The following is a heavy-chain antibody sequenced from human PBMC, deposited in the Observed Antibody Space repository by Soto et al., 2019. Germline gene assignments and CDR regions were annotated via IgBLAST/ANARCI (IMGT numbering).Heavy chain of an antibody. CDR2: IYHSGST. CDR1: GGSLSSGGYS. CDR3: ARAALTWWFDP. V-gene: IGHV4-30-2*01. Sequence: PSETLSLTCAVSGGSLSSGGYSWIWIRQPPGKGLEWIGYIYHSGSTYYNPSLKSRVTISVDRSKNQFSLKLSSVTAADTAVYYCARAALTWWFDPWGQGTLVTVSS. J-gene: IGHJ5*02. D-gene: IGHD6-25*01.